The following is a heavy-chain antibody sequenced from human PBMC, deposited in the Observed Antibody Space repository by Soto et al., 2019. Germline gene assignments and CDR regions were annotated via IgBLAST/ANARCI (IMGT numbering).Heavy chain of an antibody. J-gene: IGHJ5*02. CDR3: ARRRRYGSGSYYWFNYFDP. CDR2: IYYSGST. V-gene: IGHV4-39*01. CDR1: GGSISSSSFH. D-gene: IGHD3-10*01. Sequence: SETLSLTCTVSGGSISSSSFHWGWIRQPPGKGLEWIGSIYYSGSTYYSPSLKSRVTISVDTSKNQFSLKLSSVTAADTAVYYCARRRRYGSGSYYWFNYFDPWGQGTPVTVSS.